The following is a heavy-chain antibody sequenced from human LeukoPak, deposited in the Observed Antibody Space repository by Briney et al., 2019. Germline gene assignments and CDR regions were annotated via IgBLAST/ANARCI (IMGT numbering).Heavy chain of an antibody. J-gene: IGHJ4*02. CDR3: TTAYCSSTSCKTGGFS. Sequence: GGSLRLSCAASGFTFSNAWMYWIRQAPGKGLEWVGRIKSKNDGGTTDYAAPVKGRFTVSRDDSRNTLYLQMDSLQTEDTAVYYCTTAYCSSTSCKTGGFSRGQGTLVTVSS. CDR1: GFTFSNAW. V-gene: IGHV3-15*01. CDR2: IKSKNDGGTT. D-gene: IGHD2-2*01.